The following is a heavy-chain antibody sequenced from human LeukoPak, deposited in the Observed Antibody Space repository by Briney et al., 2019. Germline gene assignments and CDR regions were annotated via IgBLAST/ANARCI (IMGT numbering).Heavy chain of an antibody. V-gene: IGHV4-59*08. Sequence: SETLSLTCTVSDGSISSHYWSWIRQPPGKGPEWIGHFAYSGTTSYNASLKSRVTISVDTSKNQFSLTLTSVTAADTAVYYCARPHSSGWYGVYDIWGQGTMVTVSS. CDR3: ARPHSSGWYGVYDI. CDR2: FAYSGTT. CDR1: DGSISSHY. J-gene: IGHJ3*02. D-gene: IGHD6-19*01.